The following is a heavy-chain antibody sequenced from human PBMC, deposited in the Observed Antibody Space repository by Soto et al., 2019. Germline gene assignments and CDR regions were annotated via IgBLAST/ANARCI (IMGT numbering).Heavy chain of an antibody. D-gene: IGHD3-22*01. CDR3: ARDQVPYYYDSSGYYYNYYYGMDV. V-gene: IGHV1-46*01. Sequence: ASVKVSCKASGYTFTSYYMHWVRQAPGQGLEWMGIINPSGGSTSYAQKFQGRVTMTRDTSTSTVYMELSSLRSEDTAVYYCARDQVPYYYDSSGYYYNYYYGMDVWG. CDR1: GYTFTSYY. J-gene: IGHJ6*02. CDR2: INPSGGST.